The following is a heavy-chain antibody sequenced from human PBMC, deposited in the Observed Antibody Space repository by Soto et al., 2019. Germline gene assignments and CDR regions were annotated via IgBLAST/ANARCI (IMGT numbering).Heavy chain of an antibody. V-gene: IGHV1-18*04. CDR3: ARVEWIQLWLYY. CDR2: ISAYNGNT. J-gene: IGHJ4*02. D-gene: IGHD5-18*01. Sequence: ASVKVSCKASGYTFTSYGISWVRQAPGQGLEWMGWISAYNGNTNYAQKLQGRVTVTTDTSTSTAYMELRSLRSDDTAVYYCARVEWIQLWLYYWGQGTLVTVSS. CDR1: GYTFTSYG.